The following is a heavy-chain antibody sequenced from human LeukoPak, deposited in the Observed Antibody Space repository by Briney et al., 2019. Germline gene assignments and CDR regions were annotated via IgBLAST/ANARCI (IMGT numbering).Heavy chain of an antibody. J-gene: IGHJ4*02. CDR3: ARRGSPGIRSNFDY. CDR1: GGSISSSSYY. V-gene: IGHV4-39*01. D-gene: IGHD1-14*01. Sequence: ASETLSLTCTVSGGSISSSSYYWGWIRQPPGKGLEWIGSIYYSGSTYYNPSLKSRVTISVDTSKNQFSLKLSSVTAADTAVYYCARRGSPGIRSNFDYWGQGTLVTVSS. CDR2: IYYSGST.